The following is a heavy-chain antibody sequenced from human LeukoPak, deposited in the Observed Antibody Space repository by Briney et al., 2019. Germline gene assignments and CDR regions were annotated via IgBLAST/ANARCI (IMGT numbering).Heavy chain of an antibody. D-gene: IGHD3-16*01. CDR2: ITHSGDA. V-gene: IGHV3-23*01. CDR1: GFTFSTYA. Sequence: GGSLRLSCAASGFTFSTYAKRWVRQAPGKGLEWVSSITHSGDAYYPDCVKGRFTISRDNSQSTVYLQMSSLRAEDTATYYCARSTITFGKDWGQGTMVTVSS. J-gene: IGHJ3*01. CDR3: ARSTITFGKD.